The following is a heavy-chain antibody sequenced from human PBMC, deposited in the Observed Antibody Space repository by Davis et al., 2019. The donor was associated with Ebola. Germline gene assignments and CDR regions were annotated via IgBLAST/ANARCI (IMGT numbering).Heavy chain of an antibody. Sequence: AASVKVSCKASGYTFTSYAMHWVRQAPGQRLEWMGWINAGNGNTKYSQKFQGRVTITRDTSATTAYMELSSLRSEDTAVYYCARLGTSADYYAMDVWGQGTTVTVSS. V-gene: IGHV1-3*01. CDR1: GYTFTSYA. CDR2: INAGNGNT. CDR3: ARLGTSADYYAMDV. J-gene: IGHJ6*02.